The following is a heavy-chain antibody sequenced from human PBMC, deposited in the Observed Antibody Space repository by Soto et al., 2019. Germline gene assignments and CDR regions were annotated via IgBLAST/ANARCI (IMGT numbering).Heavy chain of an antibody. CDR3: AKEVSLGSTVDLGY. Sequence: GGSLRLSCAASGFTFSIFAMSWVRQSPGKGLEWVSTISGSGGSTYYADAVKGRFSISRDNSMGTLYLQMKSLRVEDTAIYYCAKEVSLGSTVDLGYRGQGTLVTVSS. CDR2: ISGSGGST. V-gene: IGHV3-23*01. CDR1: GFTFSIFA. J-gene: IGHJ4*02. D-gene: IGHD7-27*01.